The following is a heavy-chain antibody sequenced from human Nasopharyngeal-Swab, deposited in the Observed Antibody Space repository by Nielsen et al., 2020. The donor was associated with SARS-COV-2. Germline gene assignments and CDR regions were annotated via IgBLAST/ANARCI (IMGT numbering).Heavy chain of an antibody. V-gene: IGHV3-23*01. CDR2: INGRGGT. CDR3: ARSVGSFYGQGAFDI. J-gene: IGHJ3*02. D-gene: IGHD1-26*01. Sequence: GESLKISCAASGFNFGIYAMSWVSQAPGKGLEWVSAINGRGGTYYADSVRGRFTISRDNSMDTVYLQMNGLRAEDTAVYYCARSVGSFYGQGAFDIWGQGTMVTVSS. CDR1: GFNFGIYA.